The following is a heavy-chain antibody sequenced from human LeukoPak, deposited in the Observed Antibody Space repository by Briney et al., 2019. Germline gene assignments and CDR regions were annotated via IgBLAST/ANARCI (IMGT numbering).Heavy chain of an antibody. CDR3: AGTTHYYYCMDV. CDR2: IYHSGST. V-gene: IGHV4-38-2*02. D-gene: IGHD1-26*01. J-gene: IGHJ6*03. CDR1: GYSISSGYY. Sequence: PSETLSLXCTVSGYSISSGYYWGWIRQPPGKGLEWIGSIYHSGSTYYNPSLKSRVTISVDTSKNQFSLKLSSVTAADTAVYYCAGTTHYYYCMDVWGKGTTVTVSS.